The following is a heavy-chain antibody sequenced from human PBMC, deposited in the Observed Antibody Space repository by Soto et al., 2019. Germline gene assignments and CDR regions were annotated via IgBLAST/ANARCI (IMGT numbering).Heavy chain of an antibody. V-gene: IGHV4-59*01. D-gene: IGHD6-19*01. CDR2: ISYSGST. CDR3: ARAVGTSGWYEAYFDY. J-gene: IGHJ4*02. Sequence: QVQLQESGPGLVKPSETLSLTCTVSGGSISPYYWTWIRQPPGKGLEWIGYISYSGSTDYNPSLTGRVTMSVDTSRNQFSLKLSSVTAADTAVYYCARAVGTSGWYEAYFDYWGQGALVTVSS. CDR1: GGSISPYY.